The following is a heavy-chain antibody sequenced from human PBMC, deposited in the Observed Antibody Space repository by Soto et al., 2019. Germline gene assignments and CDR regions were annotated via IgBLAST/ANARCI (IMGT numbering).Heavy chain of an antibody. CDR2: IIPIVGIP. D-gene: IGHD4-17*01. CDR3: ARGEDPRWYGDYFPCY. Sequence: QVQLIQSGAEVRKPGSSVQVSCKVPGGTFSSYTVSWVRQAPGHGLAWLGKIIPIVGIPNYAQNIQGRATTTVYRSTCTVDMELSSLRSEDTAVYYCARGEDPRWYGDYFPCYWGQGTLVTVSS. CDR1: GGTFSSYT. V-gene: IGHV1-69*02. J-gene: IGHJ4*02.